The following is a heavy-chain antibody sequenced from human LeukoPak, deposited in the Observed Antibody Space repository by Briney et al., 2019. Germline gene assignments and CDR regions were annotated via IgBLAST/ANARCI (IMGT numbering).Heavy chain of an antibody. CDR3: ARDRAIRLIPDYYYYMDV. CDR1: GGTFSSYA. J-gene: IGHJ6*03. V-gene: IGHV1-69*05. CDR2: IIPVFGTA. Sequence: ASVKVSCKASGGTFSSYAISWVRQAPGQGLEWMGGIIPVFGTANYAQRFQGRVTITTDESTGTAYMELSSLRSEDTALYFCARDRAIRLIPDYYYYMDVWGKGTMVTVSS. D-gene: IGHD3-16*01.